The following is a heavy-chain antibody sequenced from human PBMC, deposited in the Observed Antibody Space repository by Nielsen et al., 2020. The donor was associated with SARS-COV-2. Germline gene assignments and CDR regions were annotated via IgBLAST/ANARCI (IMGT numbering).Heavy chain of an antibody. Sequence: ASVKVSCKASGYTFTGYYMHWVRQAPGQGLERMGIINPSGGSTSYAQKFQGRVTMTRDTSTSTVYMELSSLRSEDTAVYYCARPHAGSYSPYYFDYWGQGTLVTVSS. D-gene: IGHD1-26*01. J-gene: IGHJ4*02. V-gene: IGHV1-46*01. CDR3: ARPHAGSYSPYYFDY. CDR1: GYTFTGYY. CDR2: INPSGGST.